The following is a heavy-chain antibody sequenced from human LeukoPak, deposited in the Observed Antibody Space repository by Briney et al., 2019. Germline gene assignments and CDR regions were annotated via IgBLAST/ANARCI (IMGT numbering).Heavy chain of an antibody. CDR2: ISWNSGSI. D-gene: IGHD3-10*01. V-gene: IGHV3-9*01. CDR3: AKDLFTMVRGVLKS. Sequence: GGSLRLSCAASGFTFYDYAMHWVRHAPGKGLEWVSGISWNSGSIVYADSVKGRFTISRDNAKNSLYLQMDSLRAEDTALYYCAKDLFTMVRGVLKSWGQGTLVTVSS. CDR1: GFTFYDYA. J-gene: IGHJ4*02.